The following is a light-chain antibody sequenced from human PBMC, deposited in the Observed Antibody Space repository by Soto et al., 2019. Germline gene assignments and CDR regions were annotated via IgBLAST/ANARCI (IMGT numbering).Light chain of an antibody. Sequence: IPMTQSPSTLSTSGGDIVTSTLRAKQSIGSWVAWYQHKPGKGPKLLIYDPSNLESVVRSRFSGSGFGTEFALTISSRHPADCETFYCQQYNSYGTFGQGPKLELQ. CDR2: DPS. J-gene: IGKJ2*01. CDR1: QSIGSW. CDR3: QQYNSYGT. V-gene: IGKV1-5*01.